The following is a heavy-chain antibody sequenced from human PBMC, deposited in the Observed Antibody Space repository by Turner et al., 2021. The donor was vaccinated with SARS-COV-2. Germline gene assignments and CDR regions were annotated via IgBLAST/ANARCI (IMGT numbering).Heavy chain of an antibody. J-gene: IGHJ4*02. Sequence: QVQLVQSGAEMKKPGASVKVSCKVSGYNLTERFIHWVRQAPVKGLEWMGCFDPEDRETIYAKKFQGRVTMTEDTSTDIAYMELSSLSSDDTAVYYCATDPLGWAGYDYWGQGTLVTVSS. CDR1: GYNLTERF. CDR2: FDPEDRET. V-gene: IGHV1-24*01. D-gene: IGHD6-25*01. CDR3: ATDPLGWAGYDY.